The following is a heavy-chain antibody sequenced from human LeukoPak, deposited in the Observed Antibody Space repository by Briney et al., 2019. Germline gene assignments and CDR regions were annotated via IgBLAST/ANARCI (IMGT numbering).Heavy chain of an antibody. CDR2: ISYDGSNE. J-gene: IGHJ3*02. CDR3: ARDLFRKGAFDI. V-gene: IGHV3-30*04. Sequence: GRSLRLSCAASGFTFSSYVMHWVRQAPGKGLEWVAIISYDGSNEYYADSVKGRFTISRDNSKNTLYLQMNSLRAADTAVYYCARDLFRKGAFDIWGQGTMVTVSS. D-gene: IGHD2-21*01. CDR1: GFTFSSYV.